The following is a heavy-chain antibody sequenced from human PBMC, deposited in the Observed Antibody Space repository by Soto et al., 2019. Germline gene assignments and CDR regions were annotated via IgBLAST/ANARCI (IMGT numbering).Heavy chain of an antibody. Sequence: SETLSLTCAVYGGSFSGYYWSWIRQPPGKGLEWIGEINHSGSTNYNPSLKSRVAISVDTSKNQFSLKLSSVTAADTAVYYCARGVGFAYYYDSSGYRSYGMNVWGQGTTVTVSS. CDR3: ARGVGFAYYYDSSGYRSYGMNV. V-gene: IGHV4-34*01. J-gene: IGHJ6*02. CDR2: INHSGST. CDR1: GGSFSGYY. D-gene: IGHD3-22*01.